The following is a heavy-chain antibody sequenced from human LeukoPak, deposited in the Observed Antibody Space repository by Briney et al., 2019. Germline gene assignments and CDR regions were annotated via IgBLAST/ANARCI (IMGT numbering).Heavy chain of an antibody. Sequence: PSETLSLTCAVYGGSFSGYYWSWIRQPPGKGLEWIGEINHSGSTNYNPSLKSRVTISVDTSKNQFSLKLSSVTAADTAVYYCARDYYGSGSHPFDYWGQGTLVTVSS. CDR1: GGSFSGYY. D-gene: IGHD3-10*01. V-gene: IGHV4-34*01. J-gene: IGHJ4*02. CDR2: INHSGST. CDR3: ARDYYGSGSHPFDY.